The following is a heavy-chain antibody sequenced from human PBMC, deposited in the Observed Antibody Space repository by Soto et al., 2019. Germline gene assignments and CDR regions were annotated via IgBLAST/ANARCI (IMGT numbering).Heavy chain of an antibody. CDR3: AKAPLGSSSWYVVDY. D-gene: IGHD6-13*01. CDR2: ISGSGVST. Sequence: EGQLLESGGGLVQPGGSLRLSCAASGFTFSSYAMSWVRQAPGKGLEWVSAISGSGVSTFYADSVKGRFTISRDNSKNTLYLQMNSLRAEDTAVYYCAKAPLGSSSWYVVDYWGQGTLVTVSS. V-gene: IGHV3-23*01. J-gene: IGHJ4*02. CDR1: GFTFSSYA.